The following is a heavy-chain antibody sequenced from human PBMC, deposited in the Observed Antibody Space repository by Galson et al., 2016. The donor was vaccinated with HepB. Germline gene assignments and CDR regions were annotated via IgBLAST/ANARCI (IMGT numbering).Heavy chain of an antibody. CDR3: AREATFDMAYSFDY. CDR2: IKGDESEK. D-gene: IGHD2-21*01. CDR1: GFTISRFY. V-gene: IGHV3-7*01. J-gene: IGHJ4*02. Sequence: SLRLSCAASGFTISRFYMSWVRQAPGKGLEWVANIKGDESEKYYGDSVKGRFTVSRDNAKNSLFLQMNSLRAEDTAVYYCAREATFDMAYSFDYWGQGSLVTVSS.